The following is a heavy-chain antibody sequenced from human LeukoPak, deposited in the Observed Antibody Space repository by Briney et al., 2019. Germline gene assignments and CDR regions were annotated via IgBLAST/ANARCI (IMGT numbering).Heavy chain of an antibody. V-gene: IGHV3-23*01. CDR2: ISGSGHST. J-gene: IGHJ6*03. CDR1: GFTFSSYA. Sequence: GGSLRLSCAASGFTFSSYAMSWVRQAPGKGLEWVSAISGSGHSTYYADSVKGRFTISRDNSKNTLYLQMNSLRAEDTALYYCAKASSNLGYYFYYMDVLGKGTTVTVSS. D-gene: IGHD6-13*01. CDR3: AKASSNLGYYFYYMDV.